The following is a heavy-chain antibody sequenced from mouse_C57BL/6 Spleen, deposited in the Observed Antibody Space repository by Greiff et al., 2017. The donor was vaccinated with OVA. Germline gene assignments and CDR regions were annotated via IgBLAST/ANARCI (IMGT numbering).Heavy chain of an antibody. CDR1: GYAFSSSW. D-gene: IGHD1-1*01. CDR3: ARHYESAY. Sequence: VKLMESGPELVKPGASVKISCKASGYAFSSSWMNWVKQRPGKGLEWIGRIYPGDGDTNYNGKFKGKATLTADKSSSTAYMQLSSLTSEDSAVYFCARHYESAYWGQGTLVTVSA. V-gene: IGHV1-82*01. CDR2: IYPGDGDT. J-gene: IGHJ3*01.